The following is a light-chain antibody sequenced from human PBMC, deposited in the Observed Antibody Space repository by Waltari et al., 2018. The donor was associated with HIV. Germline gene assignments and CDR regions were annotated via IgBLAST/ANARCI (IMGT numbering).Light chain of an antibody. CDR3: SSYTSSSTYV. Sequence: QSALTQPASVSGSPGQSITISCTGTSSDVGGYKYVSWYQQHPGKAPKLMIYDVSNRPSWVSNRFSGSKSGNTASLTISVLQAEDEADYYCSSYTSSSTYVFGTGTKVTVL. V-gene: IGLV2-14*03. CDR2: DVS. J-gene: IGLJ1*01. CDR1: SSDVGGYKY.